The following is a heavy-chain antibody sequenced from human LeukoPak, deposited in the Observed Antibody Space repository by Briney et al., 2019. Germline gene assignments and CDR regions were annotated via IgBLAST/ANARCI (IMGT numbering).Heavy chain of an antibody. V-gene: IGHV3-53*01. CDR3: ARDPYNSGSSYFDY. J-gene: IGHJ4*02. Sequence: GGSLRLSCAVSGLTVSSNYMSWVRQAPGKGLEWVSAIYSGGSTFYADSVKDRFTISRDNSKNPLYLQMNSLRAEDTAVYYCARDPYNSGSSYFDYWGQGTLVTVSS. D-gene: IGHD3-10*01. CDR2: IYSGGST. CDR1: GLTVSSNY.